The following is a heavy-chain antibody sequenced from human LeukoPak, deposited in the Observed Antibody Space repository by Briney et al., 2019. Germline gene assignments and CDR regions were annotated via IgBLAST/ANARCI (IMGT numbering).Heavy chain of an antibody. CDR3: ARGSSSSWSRPVYFDY. D-gene: IGHD6-13*01. CDR2: IYSGGST. Sequence: GGSLRLSCAASGFTVSSNYMSWLRQAPGRGLEWVSVIYSGGSTYYADSVKGRFTISRDNSKNTLYLQMNSLRAEDTAVYYCARGSSSSWSRPVYFDYWGQGTLVTVSS. V-gene: IGHV3-66*01. CDR1: GFTVSSNY. J-gene: IGHJ4*02.